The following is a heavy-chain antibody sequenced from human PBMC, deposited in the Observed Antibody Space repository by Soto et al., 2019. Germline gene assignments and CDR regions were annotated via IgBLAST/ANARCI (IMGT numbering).Heavy chain of an antibody. CDR3: ARGLRSVLDY. J-gene: IGHJ4*02. V-gene: IGHV3-33*01. Sequence: PGGSLRLSCVASGFTFRNFGMHWVRQAPGKGLEWVAVISNDENIKQYADSVRGRFAIARDNSKNTLYLQVTGLRAEDTAIYYCARGLRSVLDYWGQGALVTAPQ. D-gene: IGHD6-6*01. CDR1: GFTFRNFG. CDR2: ISNDENIK.